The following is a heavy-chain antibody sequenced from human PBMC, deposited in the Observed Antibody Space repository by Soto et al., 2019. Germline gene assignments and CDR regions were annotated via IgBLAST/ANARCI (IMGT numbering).Heavy chain of an antibody. Sequence: KTSEAXSLTCTFSCGSCSSVGYFCIWRRQSPGKRLEWIAYIYYSGSTNYNPPRKSRATISVDTSKSQVSLTLTSMTAAEAALYYCARSHHYSQYGFAVWAKGTEV. CDR1: CGSCSSVGYF. CDR2: IYYSGST. CDR3: ARSHHYSQYGFAV. V-gene: IGHV4-61*08. J-gene: IGHJ6*03. D-gene: IGHD3-10*01.